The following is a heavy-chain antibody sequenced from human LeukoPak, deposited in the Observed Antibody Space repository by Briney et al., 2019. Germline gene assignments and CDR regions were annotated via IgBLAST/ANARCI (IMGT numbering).Heavy chain of an antibody. Sequence: GASVKVSCKASGYTFTSYDINWVRQATGQGLEWMGWMNPNSGNTGYAQKFQGRVTMTRNTSISTAYMELSSLRSEDTAVYYCARILWIRGYDLGYWGQGTLVTVSS. CDR1: GYTFTSYD. CDR2: MNPNSGNT. CDR3: ARILWIRGYDLGY. V-gene: IGHV1-8*01. J-gene: IGHJ4*02. D-gene: IGHD5-12*01.